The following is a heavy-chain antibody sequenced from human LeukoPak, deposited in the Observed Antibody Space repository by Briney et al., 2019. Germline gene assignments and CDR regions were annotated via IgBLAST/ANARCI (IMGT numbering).Heavy chain of an antibody. CDR1: GFTFSSYG. Sequence: GGSLRLSCAASGFTFSSYGMHWVRQAPGKGLEWVAFIRYDGSNKYYADSVKGRFTISRDNSKNTLYLQMNSLRAEDTAVYYCARAVPRWDNGMDVWGQGTTVTVSS. CDR3: ARAVPRWDNGMDV. J-gene: IGHJ6*02. V-gene: IGHV3-30*02. D-gene: IGHD1-26*01. CDR2: IRYDGSNK.